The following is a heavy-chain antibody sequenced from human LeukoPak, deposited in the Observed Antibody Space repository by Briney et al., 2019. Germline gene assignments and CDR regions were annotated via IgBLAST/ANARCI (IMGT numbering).Heavy chain of an antibody. CDR1: GGTFNNYN. D-gene: IGHD3-9*01. V-gene: IGHV1-69*02. CDR2: IVPMLGVT. CDR3: ARNILTGYYDY. Sequence: SVKVSCKASGGTFNNYNIMWVRQAPGQGLEWMGRIVPMLGVTNYAQKFQDRVKITADKFTNTAYIELSSLRSEDTAVYYCARNILTGYYDYWGQGTLVTVSS. J-gene: IGHJ4*02.